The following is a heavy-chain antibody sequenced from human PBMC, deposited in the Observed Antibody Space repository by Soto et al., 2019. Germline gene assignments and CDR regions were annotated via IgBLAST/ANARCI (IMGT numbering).Heavy chain of an antibody. J-gene: IGHJ4*02. V-gene: IGHV5-51*01. CDR1: GYSFTTYW. CDR3: ARSESSTWNFDY. Sequence: GSLKISCKGSGYSFTTYWIGWVRQMPGKGLEWMGIIYPGDSDTRYSPSFQGQVTISADKSFSTAFLQWSSLKASDTAMYYCARSESSTWNFDYWGQGTLVTVSS. CDR2: IYPGDSDT. D-gene: IGHD6-13*01.